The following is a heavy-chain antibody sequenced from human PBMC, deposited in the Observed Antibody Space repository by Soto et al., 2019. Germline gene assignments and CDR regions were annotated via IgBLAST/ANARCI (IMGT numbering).Heavy chain of an antibody. CDR2: ISGSGGST. Sequence: PGGSLRFSCAASGFTFSSYAMSWVRQAPGKGLEWVSAISGSGGSTYYADSVKGRFTISRDNSKNTLYLQMNSLRAEDTAVYYCAKLGYSSSWYTDYWGQGTLVTVSS. CDR3: AKLGYSSSWYTDY. V-gene: IGHV3-23*01. J-gene: IGHJ4*02. D-gene: IGHD6-13*01. CDR1: GFTFSSYA.